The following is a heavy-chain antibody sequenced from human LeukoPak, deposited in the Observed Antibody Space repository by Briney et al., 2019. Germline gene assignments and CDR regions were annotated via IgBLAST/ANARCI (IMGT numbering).Heavy chain of an antibody. CDR3: ARGGHPGVVPAASVRNWFDP. Sequence: PSETLSLTSAVYGGSFSGYYWSWIRQPPGKGLEWIGEINHSGSTNYNPSLKSRVTISVDTSKNQFSLKLSSVTAADTAVYYCARGGHPGVVPAASVRNWFDPWGQGTLVTVSS. V-gene: IGHV4-34*01. CDR1: GGSFSGYY. J-gene: IGHJ5*02. CDR2: INHSGST. D-gene: IGHD2-2*01.